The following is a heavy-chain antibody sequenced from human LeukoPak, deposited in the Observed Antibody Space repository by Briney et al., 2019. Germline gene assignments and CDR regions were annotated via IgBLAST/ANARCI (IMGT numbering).Heavy chain of an antibody. J-gene: IGHJ6*03. V-gene: IGHV3-20*04. CDR1: GFTFDDYG. Sequence: GGSLRLSCAASGFTFDDYGMSWVRQAPGKGLEWVSGINWNGGSTGYADSVKGRFTISRDNAKNSLYLQMNSLRAEDTALYYCARIKTVAGMQYYYYYMDVWGKGTTVTVSS. D-gene: IGHD6-19*01. CDR3: ARIKTVAGMQYYYYYMDV. CDR2: INWNGGST.